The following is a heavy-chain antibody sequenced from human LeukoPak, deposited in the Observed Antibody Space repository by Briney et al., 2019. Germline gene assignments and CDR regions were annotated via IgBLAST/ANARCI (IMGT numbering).Heavy chain of an antibody. Sequence: PGGSLRLSCAASGFTFDDYAMHWVRQAPGKGLEWVSGISWNSGSIGYADSVKGRFTISRDNAKNSLYLQMNSLRAEDTALYYCAKDNLACAFDIWGQGTMVTVSS. J-gene: IGHJ3*02. CDR3: AKDNLACAFDI. CDR2: ISWNSGSI. CDR1: GFTFDDYA. V-gene: IGHV3-9*01. D-gene: IGHD2-15*01.